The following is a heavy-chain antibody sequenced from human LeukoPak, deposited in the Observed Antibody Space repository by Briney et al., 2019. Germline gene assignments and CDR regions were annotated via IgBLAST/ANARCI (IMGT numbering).Heavy chain of an antibody. D-gene: IGHD3-10*01. CDR2: ISGSSSYI. J-gene: IGHJ1*01. CDR1: GFTFSSYS. Sequence: GGSLRLSCAASGFTFSSYSMNWVRQAPGKGLEWVSSISGSSSYIYYADSVKGRFTISRDNAKNSLYLQMNSLRAEDTAVYYCARGTMVRGVNPHEIDEYFQHWGQGTLVTVSS. V-gene: IGHV3-21*01. CDR3: ARGTMVRGVNPHEIDEYFQH.